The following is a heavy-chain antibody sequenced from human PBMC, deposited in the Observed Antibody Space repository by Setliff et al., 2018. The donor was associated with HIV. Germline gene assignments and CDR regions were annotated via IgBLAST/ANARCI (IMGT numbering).Heavy chain of an antibody. CDR3: ARQLSNSLDF. CDR1: GYTFTDYY. D-gene: IGHD1-1*01. V-gene: IGHV1-2*06. CDR2: INANRGGT. J-gene: IGHJ4*02. Sequence: GASVKVSCKTSGYTFTDYYMHWVRQAPGQGLEWMGRINANRGGTSYAQKFQGRITMTRDTSISTGYMELSRLTSDDTAVYYCARQLSNSLDFWGQGALVTVSS.